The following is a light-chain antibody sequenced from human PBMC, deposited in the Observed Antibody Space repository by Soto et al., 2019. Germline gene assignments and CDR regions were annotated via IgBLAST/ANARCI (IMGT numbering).Light chain of an antibody. CDR2: DNN. Sequence: QSVLTQPPSVSAAPGQKVTISCSGSSSNIGNNYVSWYQQLPGTAPKLLIYDNNKRPSGIPDRFSGSKSGTSATLGITGLQTGDEADYYCGTWDSSLSAHVEFGGGTKLTVL. V-gene: IGLV1-51*01. CDR3: GTWDSSLSAHVE. J-gene: IGLJ2*01. CDR1: SSNIGNNY.